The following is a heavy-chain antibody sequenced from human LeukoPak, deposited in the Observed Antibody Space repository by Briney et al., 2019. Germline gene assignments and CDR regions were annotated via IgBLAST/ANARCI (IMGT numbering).Heavy chain of an antibody. V-gene: IGHV4-34*01. CDR2: INHSGST. CDR1: GGSFSGYY. CDR3: AGRVATMVRGVIDY. Sequence: SETLSLTCAVYGGSFSGYYWSWIRQPPGKGLEWIGEINHSGSTNYNPSLKSRVTISVDTSKNQFSLKLSSVTAADTAVYYCAGRVATMVRGVIDYWGQGTLVTVSS. D-gene: IGHD3-10*01. J-gene: IGHJ4*02.